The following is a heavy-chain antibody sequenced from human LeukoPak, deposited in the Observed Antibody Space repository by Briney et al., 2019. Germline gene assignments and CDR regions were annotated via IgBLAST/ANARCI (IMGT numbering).Heavy chain of an antibody. Sequence: GASVKVSCKASGYTFTDNYIHWVRQAPGQGLEWMGRVNPDSGGINYAQKFQGRVTMTRDTSISTAYMELSRLRSDDTAVYYCARDRYYYDSSGYCDYWGQGTLVTVSS. CDR1: GYTFTDNY. J-gene: IGHJ4*02. CDR2: VNPDSGGI. D-gene: IGHD3-22*01. CDR3: ARDRYYYDSSGYCDY. V-gene: IGHV1-2*06.